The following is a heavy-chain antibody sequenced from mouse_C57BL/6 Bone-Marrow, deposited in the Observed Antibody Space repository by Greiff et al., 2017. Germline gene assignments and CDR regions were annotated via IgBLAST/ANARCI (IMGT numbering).Heavy chain of an antibody. Sequence: VQLQQPGAELVRPGTSVKLSCKASGYTFTSYWMHWVKQRPGQGLEWIGVIDPSDSYTNYNQKFKGKATLTVDTSSSTAYMQLSSLTSEDSAVYYCARSSITTVVAPAAYWGQGTLVTVSA. J-gene: IGHJ3*01. V-gene: IGHV1-59*01. CDR2: IDPSDSYT. D-gene: IGHD1-1*01. CDR1: GYTFTSYW. CDR3: ARSSITTVVAPAAY.